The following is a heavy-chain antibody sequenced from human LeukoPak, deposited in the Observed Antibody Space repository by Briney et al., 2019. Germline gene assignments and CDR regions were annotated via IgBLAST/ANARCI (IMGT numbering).Heavy chain of an antibody. D-gene: IGHD1-14*01. CDR1: GASITGFD. V-gene: IGHV4-59*08. J-gene: IGHJ4*02. CDR3: TRRGPYPATRTQPLDY. CDR2: IHYTGTT. Sequence: SETLSLTCTASGASITGFDWSWIRQPPGKGLEWIGYIHYTGTTNYYPSLMSRVTISLDTPYNQLSLKPTSAAATDTAVYSCTRRGPYPATRTQPLDYWGQGTLVTVST.